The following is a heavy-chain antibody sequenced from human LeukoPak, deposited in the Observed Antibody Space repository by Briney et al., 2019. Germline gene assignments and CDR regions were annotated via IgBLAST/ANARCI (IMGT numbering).Heavy chain of an antibody. V-gene: IGHV3-15*01. CDR1: GFIFSDYY. CDR3: TTAGEMATNVDY. J-gene: IGHJ4*02. CDR2: IKSKTDGGTT. D-gene: IGHD5-24*01. Sequence: GGSLRLSCAASGFIFSDYYMGWIRQAPGKGLEWVGRIKSKTDGGTTDYAAPVKGRFTISRDDSKNTLYLQMNSLKTEDTAVYYCTTAGEMATNVDYWGQGTLVTVSS.